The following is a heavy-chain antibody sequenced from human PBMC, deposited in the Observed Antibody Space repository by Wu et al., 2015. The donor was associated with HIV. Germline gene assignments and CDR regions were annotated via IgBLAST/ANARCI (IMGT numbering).Heavy chain of an antibody. CDR1: GYIFTSYY. D-gene: IGHD2-2*01. J-gene: IGHJ5*02. CDR3: ARVGIVVVPAAIANWFDP. V-gene: IGHV1-46*01. CDR2: INPSGGST. Sequence: QVQLVQSGAEVKKPGASVKVSCEASGYIFTSYYMHWVRQAPGQGLEWMGRINPSGGSTSYAQKFQGRVTMTRDTSISTAYMELSRLRSDDTAVYYCARVGIVVVPAAIANWFDPWGQGTLVHRLL.